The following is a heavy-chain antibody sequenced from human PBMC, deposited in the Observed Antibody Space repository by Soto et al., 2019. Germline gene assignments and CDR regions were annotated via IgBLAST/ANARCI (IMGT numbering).Heavy chain of an antibody. Sequence: ASVKVSCKASGYTFTGYYLHWVRQAPGQGLEWMGWINPNSGGTNYAQKFQGRVTMTRDTSISTAYMEMSRLRSDDKAVYYCARGITGTTSYFDYWGQGNLVIVSS. J-gene: IGHJ4*02. V-gene: IGHV1-2*02. CDR2: INPNSGGT. CDR3: ARGITGTTSYFDY. CDR1: GYTFTGYY. D-gene: IGHD1-20*01.